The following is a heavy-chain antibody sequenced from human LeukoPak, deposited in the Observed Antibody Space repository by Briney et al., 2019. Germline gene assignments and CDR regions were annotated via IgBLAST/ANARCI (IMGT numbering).Heavy chain of an antibody. Sequence: GGSLRLSCAASRFTFSSYGMHWVRQAPGKGLEWVAVIWYDGSNKYYADSVKGRFTISRDNSKNTLYLQMNSLRAEDTAVYYCAKDVRRRCEYFQHWGQGTLVTVSS. CDR3: AKDVRRRCEYFQH. V-gene: IGHV3-33*06. CDR2: IWYDGSNK. CDR1: RFTFSSYG. J-gene: IGHJ1*01. D-gene: IGHD2-8*01.